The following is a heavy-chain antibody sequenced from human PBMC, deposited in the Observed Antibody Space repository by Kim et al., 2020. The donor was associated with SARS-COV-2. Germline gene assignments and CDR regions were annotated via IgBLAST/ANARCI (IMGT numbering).Heavy chain of an antibody. D-gene: IGHD4-17*01. J-gene: IGHJ4*02. CDR2: IYYSGST. Sequence: SETLSLTCTVSGGSISSYSWLCLLQPPGKGLEWIGYIYYSGSTNYNPSLKSRVTISVDTSKNQFSLKLSSVTAADTAVYYCAGGRGYGDYRYWGQVTLVTVSS. CDR3: AGGRGYGDYRY. CDR1: GGSISSYS. V-gene: IGHV4-59*01.